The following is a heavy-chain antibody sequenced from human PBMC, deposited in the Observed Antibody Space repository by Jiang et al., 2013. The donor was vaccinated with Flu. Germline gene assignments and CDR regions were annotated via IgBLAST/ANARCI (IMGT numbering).Heavy chain of an antibody. D-gene: IGHD2-15*01. CDR2: INVGNGNT. CDR1: GYTFNNYA. J-gene: IGHJ5*02. CDR3: ARDLGDCSGGSCYGGWFDP. V-gene: IGHV1-3*01. Sequence: GAEVKKPGASVKLSCKASGYTFNNYAMHWVRQAPGQRLEWMGWINVGNGNTKNSQKFQGTVTITRDTSASIVYMELSSLRSEDTAVYYCARDLGDCSGGSCYGGWFDPWGQGTLVTVSS.